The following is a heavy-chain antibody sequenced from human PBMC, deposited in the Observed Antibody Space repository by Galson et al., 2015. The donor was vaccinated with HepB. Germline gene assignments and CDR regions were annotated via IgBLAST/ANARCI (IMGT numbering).Heavy chain of an antibody. CDR3: AIDPALYDSSGRGPEIPIDY. D-gene: IGHD3-22*01. V-gene: IGHV1-69*13. CDR1: GGTFSSYA. Sequence: SVKVSCKASGGTFSSYAISWVRQAPGQGLEWMGGIIPIFGTANYAQKFQGRVTITADESTSTAYMELSSLRSEDTAVYYCAIDPALYDSSGRGPEIPIDYWGQGTLVTVSS. CDR2: IIPIFGTA. J-gene: IGHJ4*02.